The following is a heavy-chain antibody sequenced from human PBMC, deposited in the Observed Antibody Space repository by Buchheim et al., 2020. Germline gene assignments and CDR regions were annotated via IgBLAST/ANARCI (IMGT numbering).Heavy chain of an antibody. CDR3: ARDSVQYYYYGMDV. Sequence: QVQLVESGGGVVQPGRSLRLSCAASGFTFSSYAMHWVRQAPGKGLEWVAVISYDGSNKYYADSVKGRFTISRDNSKNTLYLQMNSLRAEDTAVYYCARDSVQYYYYGMDVWGQGTT. V-gene: IGHV3-30-3*01. J-gene: IGHJ6*02. D-gene: IGHD1-1*01. CDR2: ISYDGSNK. CDR1: GFTFSSYA.